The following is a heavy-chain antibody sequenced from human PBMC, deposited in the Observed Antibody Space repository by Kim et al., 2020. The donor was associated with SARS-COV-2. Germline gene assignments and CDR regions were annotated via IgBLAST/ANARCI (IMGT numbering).Heavy chain of an antibody. CDR1: GGTFSSYA. Sequence: SVKVSCKASGGTFSSYAISWVRQAPGQGLEWMGGIIPIFGTANYAQKFQGRVTITADESTSTAYMELSSLRSEDTAVYYCARPDSRDEAVADYYGMDVWGQGTTVTVSS. CDR3: ARPDSRDEAVADYYGMDV. V-gene: IGHV1-69*13. J-gene: IGHJ6*02. CDR2: IIPIFGTA. D-gene: IGHD6-19*01.